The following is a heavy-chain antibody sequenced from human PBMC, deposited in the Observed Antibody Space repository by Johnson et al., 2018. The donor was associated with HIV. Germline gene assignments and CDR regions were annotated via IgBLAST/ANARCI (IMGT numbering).Heavy chain of an antibody. CDR1: GFTFTTYG. J-gene: IGHJ3*02. V-gene: IGHV3-30*18. Sequence: QVQLVESGGGVVQPGRSLRLSCAASGFTFTTYGMHWVRQAPGKGLEWVAFISYDGSSKYYADSVKGRFTISRDNSKNTLYLQMNSLRAEDTAVYYCAKVHMYYDILTGYGAFDIWGQGTMVTVSS. D-gene: IGHD3-9*01. CDR2: ISYDGSSK. CDR3: AKVHMYYDILTGYGAFDI.